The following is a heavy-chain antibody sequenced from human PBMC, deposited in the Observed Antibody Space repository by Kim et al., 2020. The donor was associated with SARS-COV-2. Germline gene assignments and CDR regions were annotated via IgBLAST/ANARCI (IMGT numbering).Heavy chain of an antibody. D-gene: IGHD3-22*01. Sequence: GGSLRLSCVASEFTLSNYYMSWVRQAPGKGLEWVANIKRDGSEKNYVDSVKGRFTVSKDNSKDTLYLQMNSLGAEDTAVYFCARAGYYDSSGHYFDFPFDLWGQGTLVTVSS. J-gene: IGHJ4*02. CDR2: IKRDGSEK. CDR1: EFTLSNYY. V-gene: IGHV3-7*01. CDR3: ARAGYYDSSGHYFDFPFDL.